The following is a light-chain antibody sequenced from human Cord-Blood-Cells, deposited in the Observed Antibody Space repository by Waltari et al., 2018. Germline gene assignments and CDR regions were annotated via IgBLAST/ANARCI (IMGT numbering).Light chain of an antibody. CDR3: QQYNSYSTWT. Sequence: DIQMTQSPSTLSASVGDRVTIPCRASQSISSWLAWYQQKPGKAPKLLIYDASSLESGVPSRFSGSGSGTEFTLTISSLQPDDFATYYGQQYNSYSTWTFGQGTKVEIK. CDR2: DAS. J-gene: IGKJ1*01. V-gene: IGKV1-5*01. CDR1: QSISSW.